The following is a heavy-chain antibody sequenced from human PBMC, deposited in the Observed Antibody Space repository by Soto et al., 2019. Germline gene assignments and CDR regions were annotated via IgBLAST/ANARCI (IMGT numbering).Heavy chain of an antibody. V-gene: IGHV1-69*02. Sequence: QVQLVQSGAEVKKPGSSVKVSCKASGGTFSSYTISWVRQAPGQGLEWMGRIIPILGIANYAQKFQGRVTITAAKSTSTAYMELSSLRSEDTAVYYCARGELPRHDAFDIWGQGTMVPVSS. CDR1: GGTFSSYT. CDR2: IIPILGIA. D-gene: IGHD1-26*01. J-gene: IGHJ3*02. CDR3: ARGELPRHDAFDI.